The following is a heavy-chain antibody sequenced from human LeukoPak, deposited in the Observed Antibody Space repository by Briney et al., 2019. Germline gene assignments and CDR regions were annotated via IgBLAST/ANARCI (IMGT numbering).Heavy chain of an antibody. J-gene: IGHJ4*02. CDR1: GFTFSSYE. CDR3: ARAREVVIAAGFDY. D-gene: IGHD2-15*01. V-gene: IGHV3-48*03. Sequence: PGGSLRLSCAASGFTFSSYEMNWVRQAPGKGLEWVSYISTSGSTIYYADSVKGRFTISRDNAKNSLYLQMNSLRAEDTAVYYCARAREVVIAAGFDYWGQGTPVTVSS. CDR2: ISTSGSTI.